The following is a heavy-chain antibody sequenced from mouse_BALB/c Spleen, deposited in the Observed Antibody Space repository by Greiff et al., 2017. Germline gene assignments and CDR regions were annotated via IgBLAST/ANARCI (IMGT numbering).Heavy chain of an antibody. CDR3: ARAPRWDGAMDY. Sequence: EVMLVESGGGLVQPGGSLRLSCATSGFTFTDYYMSWVRQPPGKALEWLGFIRNKANGYTTEYSASVKGRFTISRDNSQSILYLQMNTLRAEDSATYYCARAPRWDGAMDYWGQGTSVTVSS. D-gene: IGHD4-1*01. V-gene: IGHV7-3*02. J-gene: IGHJ4*01. CDR1: GFTFTDYY. CDR2: IRNKANGYTT.